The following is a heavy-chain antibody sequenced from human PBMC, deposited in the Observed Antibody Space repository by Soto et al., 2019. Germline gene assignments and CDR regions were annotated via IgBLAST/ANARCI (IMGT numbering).Heavy chain of an antibody. CDR2: ISGYNGNT. V-gene: IGHV1-18*01. CDR1: GYTFNTYA. CDR3: ARTVEYDSIPYYYADF. Sequence: QVQLVQSGAEVKKPGASVKVSCKASGYTFNTYAITWVRQAPGQGLEGMGWISGYNGNTNYAQTLQGRGTMTTDTSTSTAYLELRSLRSDDTAVYYCARTVEYDSIPYYYADFWGQGTLVTVSS. J-gene: IGHJ4*01. D-gene: IGHD2-21*01.